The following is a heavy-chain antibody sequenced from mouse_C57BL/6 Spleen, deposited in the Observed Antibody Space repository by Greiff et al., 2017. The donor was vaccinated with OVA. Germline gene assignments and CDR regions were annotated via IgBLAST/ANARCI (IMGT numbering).Heavy chain of an antibody. Sequence: ESGPGLVKPSPSLSLTCSVTGYSITSGYYWNWIRQFPGNQLEWMGYIRYDGGNNYNPSLKNRISITRDTSKNQFFLKLNSVTTEDTATYYCARDYYGSSYDYYAMDYWGQGTSVTVSS. J-gene: IGHJ4*01. CDR1: GYSITSGYY. V-gene: IGHV3-6*01. CDR3: ARDYYGSSYDYYAMDY. CDR2: IRYDGGN. D-gene: IGHD1-1*01.